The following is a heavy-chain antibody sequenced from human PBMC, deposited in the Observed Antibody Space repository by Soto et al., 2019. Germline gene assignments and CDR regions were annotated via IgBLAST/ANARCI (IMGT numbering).Heavy chain of an antibody. J-gene: IGHJ1*01. Sequence: SETLSLTCAVYGGSFSGYYWSWIRQPPGKGLEWIGEINHSGSTNYNPSLKSRVTISVDTSKNQFSLKLSSVTAADMAVYYCASPSRFAYCGQGSLVTVSS. CDR1: GGSFSGYY. CDR3: ASPSRFAY. CDR2: INHSGST. D-gene: IGHD3-10*01. V-gene: IGHV4-34*01.